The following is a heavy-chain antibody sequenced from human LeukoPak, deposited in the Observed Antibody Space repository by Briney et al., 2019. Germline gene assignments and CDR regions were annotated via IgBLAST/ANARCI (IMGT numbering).Heavy chain of an antibody. J-gene: IGHJ4*02. D-gene: IGHD2-8*01. Sequence: SQTLSLTCTVSGGSISSGSYYWSWIRQPAGKGLEWIGRIYTSGSTNYNPSLKSRVTISVDTSKNQFSLKLSSVTAADTAVYYCARDREGVSVLDYWGQGTLVTVSS. CDR1: GGSISSGSYY. V-gene: IGHV4-61*02. CDR2: IYTSGST. CDR3: ARDREGVSVLDY.